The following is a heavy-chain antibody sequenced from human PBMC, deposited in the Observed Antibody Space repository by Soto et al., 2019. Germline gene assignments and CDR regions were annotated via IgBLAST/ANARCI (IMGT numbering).Heavy chain of an antibody. Sequence: SETLSLTCTVSGGSISSGDYYWSWIRQPPGKGLEWIGYIYYSGSTYYNPSLKSRVTISVDTSKNQFSLKVSSVTAADTAVYYCARVKVESGYVNWFDPWGQGTLVTVSS. V-gene: IGHV4-30-4*02. D-gene: IGHD5-12*01. CDR3: ARVKVESGYVNWFDP. CDR1: GGSISSGDYY. CDR2: IYYSGST. J-gene: IGHJ5*02.